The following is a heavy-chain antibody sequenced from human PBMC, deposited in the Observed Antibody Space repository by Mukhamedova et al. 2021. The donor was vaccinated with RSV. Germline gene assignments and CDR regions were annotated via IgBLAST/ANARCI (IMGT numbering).Heavy chain of an antibody. D-gene: IGHD3-10*01. V-gene: IGHV3-30*02. J-gene: IGHJ4*02. CDR2: IRSDGSNK. Sequence: GLEWMAFIRSDGSNKDYADSVKGRFTISRDNSKNTLYLQMDSLRPEDTAVYYCAKDRDGGAYYFDYWGQGTLVTASS. CDR3: AKDRDGGAYYFDY.